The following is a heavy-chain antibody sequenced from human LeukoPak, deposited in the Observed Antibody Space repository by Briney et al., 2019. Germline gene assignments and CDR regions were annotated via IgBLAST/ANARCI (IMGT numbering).Heavy chain of an antibody. CDR2: IAWNSGSI. CDR3: ARDHVGAAYYFDY. Sequence: GRSLRLSCATSGFTFHDYSIHWVRQAPGKGLEWVSGIAWNSGSIAYVDSVKGRFTISRDNAKNSLYLQMNSLRAEDTAVYYCARDHVGAAYYFDYWGQGTLVTVSS. CDR1: GFTFHDYS. V-gene: IGHV3-9*01. D-gene: IGHD1-26*01. J-gene: IGHJ4*02.